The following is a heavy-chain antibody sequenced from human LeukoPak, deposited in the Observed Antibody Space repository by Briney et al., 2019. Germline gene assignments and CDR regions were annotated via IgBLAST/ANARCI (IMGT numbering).Heavy chain of an antibody. Sequence: SETLSLTCTVSGGSISSSSYYWGWIRQPPGKGLEWIGSIYYSGSTYYNPSLKSRVTISVDTSKNQFSLKLSSVTAADTAVYYCAREGVVVVAAHYYDMDGWGQGTTVTGSS. V-gene: IGHV4-39*07. J-gene: IGHJ6*02. D-gene: IGHD2-15*01. CDR3: AREGVVVVAAHYYDMDG. CDR1: GGSISSSSYY. CDR2: IYYSGST.